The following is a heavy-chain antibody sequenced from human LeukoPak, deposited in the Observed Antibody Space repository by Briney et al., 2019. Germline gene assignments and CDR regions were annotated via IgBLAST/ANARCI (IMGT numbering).Heavy chain of an antibody. D-gene: IGHD2-21*01. J-gene: IGHJ3*01. CDR3: AREGVVDS. CDR1: GYTFTSYG. V-gene: IGHV1-18*01. Sequence: SVKVSCKASGYTFTSYGISWVRQAPGQGLEWMGWLVAKNGGTHYAQNFQGRVTMTRDTSIRTAYMELSGLRSDDTAVYYCAREGVVDSWGQGTMVTVSS. CDR2: LVAKNGGT.